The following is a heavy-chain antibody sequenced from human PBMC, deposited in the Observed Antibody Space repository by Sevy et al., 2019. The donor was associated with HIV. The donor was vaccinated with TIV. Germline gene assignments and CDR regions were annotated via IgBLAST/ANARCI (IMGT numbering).Heavy chain of an antibody. V-gene: IGHV3-43*01. CDR1: GFTFDDYT. J-gene: IGHJ6*02. CDR2: ISWDGGST. Sequence: GGSLRLSCAASGFTFDDYTMHWVRQAPGKGLEWVSLISWDGGSTYYADSVKGRFTISRDNSKNSLYLQMNSLRTEDTALYYCAKDIMGIAAERSYYYYYGMDVWGQGTTVTVSS. D-gene: IGHD6-13*01. CDR3: AKDIMGIAAERSYYYYYGMDV.